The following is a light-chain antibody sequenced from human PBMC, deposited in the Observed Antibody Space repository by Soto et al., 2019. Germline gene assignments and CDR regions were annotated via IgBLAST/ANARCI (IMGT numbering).Light chain of an antibody. CDR1: QSIRSW. V-gene: IGKV1-5*01. J-gene: IGKJ1*01. CDR3: QMYNSYSWT. CDR2: DAS. Sequence: DIQITQSPSTLSASVGDRVTITCRASQSIRSWLAWYQQRPGKAPKLLIYDASSLESGVPSRFSGSGSGTEFTLTISSLQPDDSATYYCQMYNSYSWTFGQGTKVDIK.